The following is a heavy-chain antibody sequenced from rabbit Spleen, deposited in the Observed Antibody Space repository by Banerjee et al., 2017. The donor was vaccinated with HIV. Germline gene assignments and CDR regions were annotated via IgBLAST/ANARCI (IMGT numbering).Heavy chain of an antibody. CDR3: ARGGVWSTRLDL. J-gene: IGHJ3*01. CDR2: IYTDDGRT. CDR1: GFDLNSAYD. V-gene: IGHV1S40*01. D-gene: IGHD4-1*01. Sequence: QSLEESGGDLVKPVASLTLTCKASGFDLNSAYDMCWVRQAPGKGLEWIGYIYTDDGRTWYANSVKGRFTISKTSSTTVTLQMTSLTAADTATYFCARGGVWSTRLDLWGQGTLVTVS.